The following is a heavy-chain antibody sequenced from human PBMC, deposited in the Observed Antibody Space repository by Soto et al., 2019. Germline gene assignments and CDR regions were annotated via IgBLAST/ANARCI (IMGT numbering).Heavy chain of an antibody. CDR2: IYYSGST. Sequence: TLSLTCTVSGGSISSVVYYWSWIRQHPGKGLEWIGYIYYSGSTYYNPSLKSRVTISVDTSKNQFSLKLSSVTAADTAVYYCARTYYYDSSGYFPFPYYSDYWGQGTLVTVSS. V-gene: IGHV4-31*03. CDR1: GGSISSVVYY. CDR3: ARTYYYDSSGYFPFPYYSDY. D-gene: IGHD3-22*01. J-gene: IGHJ4*02.